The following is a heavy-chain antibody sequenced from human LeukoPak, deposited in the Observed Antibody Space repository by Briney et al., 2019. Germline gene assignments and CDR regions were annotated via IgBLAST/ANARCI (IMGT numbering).Heavy chain of an antibody. D-gene: IGHD3-10*01. CDR1: GYTFTSYD. J-gene: IGHJ3*02. V-gene: IGHV1-8*03. CDR2: MNPNSGNT. Sequence: EASVKVSCKASGYTFTSYDINWVRQATGQGLEWMGWMNPNSGNTGYAQKFQGRVTITRNTSISTAYMELSSLRSEDTAVYYCARDIGSAIHLKPDAFDIWGQGTMVTVSS. CDR3: ARDIGSAIHLKPDAFDI.